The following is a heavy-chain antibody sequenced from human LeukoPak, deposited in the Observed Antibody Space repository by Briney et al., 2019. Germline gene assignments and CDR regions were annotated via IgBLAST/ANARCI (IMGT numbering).Heavy chain of an antibody. V-gene: IGHV3-21*01. D-gene: IGHD3-22*01. J-gene: IGHJ4*02. CDR2: ISSSSSYI. Sequence: GGSLRLSCAASGFTFSSYSMNWVRQAPGKGLEWVSSISSSSSYIYYADSVKGRFTISRDNAKNSLYLQMNSLRAEDTAVYYCAREPPYYYDSSGYSVWGQGTLVTVSS. CDR1: GFTFSSYS. CDR3: AREPPYYYDSSGYSV.